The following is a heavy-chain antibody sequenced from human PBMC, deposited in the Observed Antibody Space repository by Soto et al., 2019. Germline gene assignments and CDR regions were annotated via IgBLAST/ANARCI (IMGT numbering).Heavy chain of an antibody. Sequence: ASVKLSCKTAGYTFTSYAMHWVRQAPGQRLEWMGWSNAGNGNTKYSQKFQGRVTITRDTSASTAYMELSSLRSEDTAVYYCARIPETYGDYEAFDYWGQGTLVTVSS. J-gene: IGHJ4*02. CDR1: GYTFTSYA. D-gene: IGHD4-17*01. V-gene: IGHV1-3*01. CDR3: ARIPETYGDYEAFDY. CDR2: SNAGNGNT.